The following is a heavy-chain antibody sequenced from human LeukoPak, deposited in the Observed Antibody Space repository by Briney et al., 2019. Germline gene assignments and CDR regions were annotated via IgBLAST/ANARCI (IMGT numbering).Heavy chain of an antibody. CDR3: ARGPSLYDSSGFHFDY. CDR1: GGSFSGYY. D-gene: IGHD3-22*01. CDR2: INHSGST. V-gene: IGHV4-34*01. Sequence: SETLSLTCAVYGGSFSGYYWSWIRQPPGKALEWIGEINHSGSTNYNPSLKSRVTISVDTSKSQFSLKLSSVTAADTAVYYCARGPSLYDSSGFHFDYWGQGTLVTVSS. J-gene: IGHJ4*02.